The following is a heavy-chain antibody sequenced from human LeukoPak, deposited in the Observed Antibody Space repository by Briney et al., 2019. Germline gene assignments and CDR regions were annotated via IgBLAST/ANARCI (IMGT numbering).Heavy chain of an antibody. CDR1: GFTFSSYS. J-gene: IGHJ4*02. D-gene: IGHD1-26*01. CDR2: ISGSGGGT. Sequence: GGSLRLSCAASGFTFSSYSMNWVRQAPEKGLEWVATISGSGGGTYYADSVKGRFTISRDDSKNTLYLQMNSLRAEDTAVYYRAKDLGRYRNNYFDYWGQGTLVTVSS. V-gene: IGHV3-23*01. CDR3: AKDLGRYRNNYFDY.